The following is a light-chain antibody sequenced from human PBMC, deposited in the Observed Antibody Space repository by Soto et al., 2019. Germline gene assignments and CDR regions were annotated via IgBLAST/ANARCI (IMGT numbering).Light chain of an antibody. CDR2: DVS. CDR3: SSHTTSNSVV. V-gene: IGLV2-14*03. Sequence: QSALTQPASVSGSPGQSITISCSGTSSDIGRYDYVSWYQQHPGKVPKLMIYDVSNRPSGVSDRFSGSKSGNTASLTVSGLQAEDEADYYCSSHTTSNSVVFGGGTQLTVL. CDR1: SSDIGRYDY. J-gene: IGLJ2*01.